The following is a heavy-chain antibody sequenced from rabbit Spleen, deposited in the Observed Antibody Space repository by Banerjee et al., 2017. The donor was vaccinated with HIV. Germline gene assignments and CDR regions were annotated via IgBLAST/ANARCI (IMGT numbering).Heavy chain of an antibody. CDR2: IYAGGSDNT. D-gene: IGHD1-1*01. CDR3: ARDPYVFSGDSFNL. J-gene: IGHJ4*01. V-gene: IGHV1S40*01. Sequence: QSLEKFGGDLVKPGASLTLTCKASGFSFRSKSWRCWVRQAPGKGLELIACIYAGGSDNTYSATWAKGRFTISKASSTTVTLQMTSLTAADTATYFCARDPYVFSGDSFNLWGQGTLVTVS. CDR1: GFSFRSKSW.